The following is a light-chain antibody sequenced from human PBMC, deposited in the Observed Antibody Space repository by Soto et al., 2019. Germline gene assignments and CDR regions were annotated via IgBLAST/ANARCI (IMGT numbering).Light chain of an antibody. Sequence: DIVMTQSPDSLAVSLGERATINCKSSQSLLYSSNNKNYLTWYQHKPGQPPKLLIYWASTRESGVPDRFSGSGSGTDFTLTISSLQAEDVAVYYRQQYYSIPPTFGGGTKVDIK. V-gene: IGKV4-1*01. J-gene: IGKJ4*01. CDR1: QSLLYSSNNKNY. CDR3: QQYYSIPPT. CDR2: WAS.